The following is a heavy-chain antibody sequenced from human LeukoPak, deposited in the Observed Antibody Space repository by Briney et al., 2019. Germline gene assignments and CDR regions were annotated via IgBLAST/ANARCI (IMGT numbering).Heavy chain of an antibody. CDR1: GGSISSSGYY. D-gene: IGHD5-24*01. CDR3: AREGYNRLDY. J-gene: IGHJ4*02. Sequence: TSETLSLTRTVSGGSISSSGYYWTWIRQLPGKGLDWIGYMSYSGSTSYNPSLKSRVIISVDTSKNQLSLKLSSVTAADTAVYYCAREGYNRLDYWGQGTLVTVSS. CDR2: MSYSGST. V-gene: IGHV4-31*02.